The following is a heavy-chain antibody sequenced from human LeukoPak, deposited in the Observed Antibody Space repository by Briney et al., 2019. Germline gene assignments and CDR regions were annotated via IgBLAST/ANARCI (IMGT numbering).Heavy chain of an antibody. J-gene: IGHJ6*03. V-gene: IGHV3-48*04. CDR1: GFTFSSYS. CDR3: ARARSSYNPVYFYYYMDV. CDR2: ISSSGSSI. D-gene: IGHD1-14*01. Sequence: GGSLRLSCAASGFTFSSYSMNWVRQAPGKGLEWVSYISSSGSSIYYADSVKGRFTISRDNTKNSLYLQMNSLRAEDTAVYYCARARSSYNPVYFYYYMDVWGKGTTVTISS.